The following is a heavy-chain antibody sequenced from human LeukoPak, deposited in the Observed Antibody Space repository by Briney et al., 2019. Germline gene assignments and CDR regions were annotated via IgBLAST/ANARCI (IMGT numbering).Heavy chain of an antibody. D-gene: IGHD3-10*01. CDR1: GDSVSSKSAP. J-gene: IGHJ4*02. CDR3: ARGRPRLTYYYGSGSYLDY. CDR2: TYYMPQWYN. V-gene: IGHV6-1*01. Sequence: SGPGLVKPSHTLSLTCAISGDSVSSKSAPWNWIRQSPARGLEWLGRTYYMPQWYNDYAVSVKSRITITPDTSKNQFSLPLTSVTPEDTAVYYCARGRPRLTYYYGSGSYLDYWGQGTLVTVSS.